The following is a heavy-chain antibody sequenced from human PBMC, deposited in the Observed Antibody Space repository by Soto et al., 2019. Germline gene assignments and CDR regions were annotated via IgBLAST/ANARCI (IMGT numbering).Heavy chain of an antibody. CDR1: GFTFSNHA. V-gene: IGHV3-23*01. Sequence: PGGSLRLSCAVSGFTFSNHAMSWVRQAPGQGLEWVSAISTAVGATYYADSVKGRFTISRDDSNNTLYLQMNSLRAEDTALYYCAKKNKATLVRGVSHDYWGQGTLVTVSS. CDR2: ISTAVGAT. CDR3: AKKNKATLVRGVSHDY. D-gene: IGHD3-10*01. J-gene: IGHJ4*02.